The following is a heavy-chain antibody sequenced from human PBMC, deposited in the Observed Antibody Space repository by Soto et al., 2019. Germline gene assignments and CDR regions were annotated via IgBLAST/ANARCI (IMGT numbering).Heavy chain of an antibody. D-gene: IGHD3-10*01. CDR3: ARGGRPDI. CDR1: GFTFNIYW. V-gene: IGHV3-7*01. J-gene: IGHJ3*02. Sequence: GGSLRLSCAASGFTFNIYWMSWVRQAPGKGLEWVANIKQDGSDKYYVDSVKGRFTISRDNTKNSLYLQMNSLRVDDTAVYYCARGGRPDIWGQGTMVTVSS. CDR2: IKQDGSDK.